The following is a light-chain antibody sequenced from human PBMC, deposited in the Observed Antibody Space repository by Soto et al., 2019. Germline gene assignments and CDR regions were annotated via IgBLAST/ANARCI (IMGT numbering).Light chain of an antibody. CDR3: QQYNSAPNT. CDR2: DAS. CDR1: QDISNY. Sequence: DIQMTQSPSSLSASVGDRVTITCRASQDISNYLAWYQQKPGKVPKLLIFDASTLQTGVQSRFSGSGAGTVFSLTMSGLQPEDVAAYYCQQYNSAPNTFGWGTRLEIK. V-gene: IGKV1-27*01. J-gene: IGKJ2*01.